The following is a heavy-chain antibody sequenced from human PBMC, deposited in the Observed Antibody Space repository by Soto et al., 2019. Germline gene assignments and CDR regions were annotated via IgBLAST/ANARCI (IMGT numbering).Heavy chain of an antibody. D-gene: IGHD3-22*01. CDR1: GFIFSGSG. Sequence: QVQLVESGGGVVQPGRSLRLTCAASGFIFSGSGMHWVRQAPGKGLEWVALVSNDGIRKYYGDSVMGRFTISRDNAENTLYLQMNSLRAEDTAVYYCARWVGGSMYDNSGKYDSWGQGNRVTVSS. V-gene: IGHV3-30*03. J-gene: IGHJ5*01. CDR3: ARWVGGSMYDNSGKYDS. CDR2: VSNDGIRK.